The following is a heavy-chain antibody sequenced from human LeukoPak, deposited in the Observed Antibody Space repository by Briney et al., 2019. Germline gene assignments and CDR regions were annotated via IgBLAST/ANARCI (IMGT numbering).Heavy chain of an antibody. D-gene: IGHD2-2*01. J-gene: IGHJ4*02. V-gene: IGHV3-30*02. Sequence: GGSLRLSCAASGFTFSTYGMHWVRQAPGKGLEWVTFIRYDGSNTYYADFVKGRFTISRDNSNNTLYLHMNSLRAEDTAVYYCAKSSDIVVVPAANPFDYWGQGTLVTVSS. CDR3: AKSSDIVVVPAANPFDY. CDR2: IRYDGSNT. CDR1: GFTFSTYG.